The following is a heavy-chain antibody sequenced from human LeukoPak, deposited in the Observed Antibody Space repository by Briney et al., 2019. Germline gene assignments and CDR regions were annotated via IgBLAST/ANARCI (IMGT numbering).Heavy chain of an antibody. V-gene: IGHV4-34*01. CDR3: ARGRYGDLYGMDV. D-gene: IGHD3-16*01. CDR2: INHSGST. Sequence: PSETLSLTCAVYGGSFSVYYWSWIRQPPGKGLEWIGEINHSGSTNYNPSLKSRVTISVDTSKNQFSLKLSSVTAADTAVYYCARGRYGDLYGMDVWGQGTTVTVSS. CDR1: GGSFSVYY. J-gene: IGHJ6*02.